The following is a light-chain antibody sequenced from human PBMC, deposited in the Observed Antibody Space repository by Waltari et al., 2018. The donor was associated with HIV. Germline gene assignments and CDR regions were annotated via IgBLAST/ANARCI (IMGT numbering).Light chain of an antibody. Sequence: QSALTQPASASGSLGQSITISCTGSRSDVGCYNLVSWYQQPPRKAPKLLIYDISKRSSGVANRFSGSKSSNTASLTVSGLQADEEADYCCCSYAGSSWVFGGGTKLTVL. J-gene: IGLJ3*02. V-gene: IGLV2-23*02. CDR1: RSDVGCYNL. CDR3: CSYAGSSWV. CDR2: DIS.